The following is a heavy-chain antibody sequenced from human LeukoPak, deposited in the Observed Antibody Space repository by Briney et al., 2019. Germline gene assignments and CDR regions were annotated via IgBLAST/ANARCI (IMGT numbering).Heavy chain of an antibody. Sequence: WGSLRLSCAASGFTVSSNYMSWVRQAPGKGLEWVSVISSGGRTYYADSVKGRFTISRDNSKKTLYLQMNSLRAEDTAVYYCASGAVAGYFDYWGQGTLVTVS. CDR2: ISSGGRT. CDR3: ASGAVAGYFDY. J-gene: IGHJ4*02. D-gene: IGHD6-19*01. CDR1: GFTVSSNY. V-gene: IGHV3-53*01.